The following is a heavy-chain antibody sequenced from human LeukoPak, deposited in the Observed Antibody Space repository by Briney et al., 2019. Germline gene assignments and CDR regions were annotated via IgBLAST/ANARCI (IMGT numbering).Heavy chain of an antibody. V-gene: IGHV4-59*12. CDR3: ARDTIAVAGTGFDY. D-gene: IGHD6-19*01. Sequence: KSSETLSLTCTVSGGSISSYYWSWIRQPPGKGLEWIGYIYYSGSTNYNPSLKSRVTISVDTSKNQFSLKLSSVTAADTAVYYCARDTIAVAGTGFDYWGQGTLVTVSS. CDR1: GGSISSYY. CDR2: IYYSGST. J-gene: IGHJ4*02.